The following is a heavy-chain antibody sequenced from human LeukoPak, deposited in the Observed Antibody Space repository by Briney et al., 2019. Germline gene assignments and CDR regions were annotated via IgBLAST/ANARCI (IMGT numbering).Heavy chain of an antibody. J-gene: IGHJ6*03. CDR3: ARVDLDYYDSSGSDYYYYYMDV. CDR2: IYHSGST. V-gene: IGHV4-38-2*02. CDR1: GYSISSGYY. Sequence: SETLSLTCTVSGYSISSGYYWGWIRQPPGKGLEWIGSIYHSGSTNYNPSLKSRVTISVDTSKNQFSLKLSSVTAADTAVYYCARVDLDYYDSSGSDYYYYYMDVWGKGTTVTVSS. D-gene: IGHD3-22*01.